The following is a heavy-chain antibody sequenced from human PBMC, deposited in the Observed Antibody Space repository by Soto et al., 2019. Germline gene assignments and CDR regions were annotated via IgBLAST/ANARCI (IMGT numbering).Heavy chain of an antibody. CDR3: AKSVVPAAFIHFCYYGMDV. Sequence: QVQLVESGGGVVQPGRSLRLSCAASGFTFSSYGMHWVRQAPGKGLEWVAVITYDGSTKYYAASVKGRFTISRDNSKNTLYLQMNSLRAEATAVYSCAKSVVPAAFIHFCYYGMDVWGQGTTVTVSS. CDR1: GFTFSSYG. V-gene: IGHV3-30*18. J-gene: IGHJ6*01. CDR2: ITYDGSTK. D-gene: IGHD2-2*01.